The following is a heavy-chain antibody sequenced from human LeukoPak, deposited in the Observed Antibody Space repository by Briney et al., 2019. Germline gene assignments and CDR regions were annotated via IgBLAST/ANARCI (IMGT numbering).Heavy chain of an antibody. V-gene: IGHV4-38-2*02. CDR2: IYHSGST. D-gene: IGHD3-9*01. J-gene: IGHJ4*02. CDR3: AAVYYDILTGYRPFDY. Sequence: SETLSLNCIVSGYSISSGYYWGWIRQPPGKGLEWIGSIYHSGSTYYNPSLESRVTISMDTSKYQFSLILSSVTAADTAIYYCAAVYYDILTGYRPFDYWGQGTLVTVSS. CDR1: GYSISSGYY.